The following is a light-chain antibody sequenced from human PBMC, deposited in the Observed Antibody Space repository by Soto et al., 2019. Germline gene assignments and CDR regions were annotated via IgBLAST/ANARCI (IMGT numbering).Light chain of an antibody. V-gene: IGKV3-15*01. J-gene: IGKJ4*01. CDR3: QQYNDWPLT. CDR2: GAS. CDR1: QSVGSN. Sequence: EILLTQSPATLSMSPGERATLSCRASQSVGSNLAWYQQQPGQAPRLLVYGASTRATEIPARISCSGSGTEFTLTISSLQSEDFAVYYCQQYNDWPLTFGGGTKVEIK.